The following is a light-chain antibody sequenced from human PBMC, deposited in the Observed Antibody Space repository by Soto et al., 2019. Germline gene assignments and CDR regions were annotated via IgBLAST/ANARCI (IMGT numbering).Light chain of an antibody. V-gene: IGKV3-20*01. CDR1: QSVSSSY. Sequence: EIVLTQSPGTLSLSPGERATLSCRASQSVSSSYLAWYQQKPGQAPRLLIDGTSSRATAIPDRFSGSGSGTDFTLTISRLEPEDFAVYYCQQYCSSSWTFGQGTKVEIK. CDR3: QQYCSSSWT. J-gene: IGKJ1*01. CDR2: GTS.